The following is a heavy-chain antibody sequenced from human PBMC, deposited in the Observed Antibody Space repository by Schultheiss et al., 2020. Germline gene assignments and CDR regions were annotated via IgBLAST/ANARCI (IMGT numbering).Heavy chain of an antibody. Sequence: GGSLRLSCAASGFTFSSYHMSWVRQAPGKGLEWLSSISSSSSFIYYADSVKGRFTISRDNAKNSLFLQMNSLRAEDTAVYYCAKDGGWDYYDSTGYAFDYWGQGTLVTVSS. J-gene: IGHJ4*02. CDR3: AKDGGWDYYDSTGYAFDY. V-gene: IGHV3-21*01. CDR1: GFTFSSYH. CDR2: ISSSSSFI. D-gene: IGHD3-22*01.